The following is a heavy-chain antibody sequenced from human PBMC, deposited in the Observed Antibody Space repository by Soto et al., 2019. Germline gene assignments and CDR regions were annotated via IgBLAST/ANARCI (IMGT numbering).Heavy chain of an antibody. CDR3: ARGPYYYYYGLDV. V-gene: IGHV4-59*01. Sequence: ESLSRTGVVSGGSISSNYWSWIRQPPGKGLEWIGYIYYSGNTNYNPSLKSRVIISIDTSKNHFFLKLSSVTAADTAVYHCARGPYYYYYGLDVWGQGTTVTVYS. J-gene: IGHJ6*02. CDR1: GGSISSNY. CDR2: IYYSGNT.